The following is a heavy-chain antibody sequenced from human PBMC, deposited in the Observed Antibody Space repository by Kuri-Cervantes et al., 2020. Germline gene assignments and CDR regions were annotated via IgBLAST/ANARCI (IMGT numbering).Heavy chain of an antibody. J-gene: IGHJ4*02. Sequence: SETLSLTCTVSGGSISSYYWSWIRQTRGKGLEGIGYIYYSGTTNYNPSLKSRVTMSVDTSKNQFSLKLSSVTAADTAVYYCARDVPYCSGGSCYSFIDYWGQGTLVTVSS. CDR2: IYYSGTT. V-gene: IGHV4-59*13. CDR3: ARDVPYCSGGSCYSFIDY. D-gene: IGHD2-15*01. CDR1: GGSISSYY.